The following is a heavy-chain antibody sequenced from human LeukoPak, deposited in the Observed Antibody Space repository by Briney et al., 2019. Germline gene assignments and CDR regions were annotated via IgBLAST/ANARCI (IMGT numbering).Heavy chain of an antibody. Sequence: GASVKVSCKASGYTFTSYDLNWVRQATGKGLEWMGWMNPNSGNTGYAQKFQGRVTMTRNTSISTAYMELSSLRSEDTAVYYCARRPSKYYDILTGYYRSEFDYWGQGTLVTVSS. J-gene: IGHJ4*02. CDR2: MNPNSGNT. CDR1: GYTFTSYD. D-gene: IGHD3-9*01. CDR3: ARRPSKYYDILTGYYRSEFDY. V-gene: IGHV1-8*01.